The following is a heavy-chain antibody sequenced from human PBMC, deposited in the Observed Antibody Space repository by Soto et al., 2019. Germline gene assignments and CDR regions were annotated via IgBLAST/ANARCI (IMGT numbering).Heavy chain of an antibody. CDR3: ASNSSGYTLYDY. Sequence: QVQLQESGPGLVKPSQTLSLTCTVSGGSISSGDYYWSWIRQPPGKGLEWIGYIYYSGSTYYHPSPKSRVTISVDTSKNHSPLKLRAVPAADTAVYYCASNSSGYTLYDYRGQGTLVTVSS. CDR1: GGSISSGDYY. D-gene: IGHD5-18*01. J-gene: IGHJ4*02. V-gene: IGHV4-30-4*01. CDR2: IYYSGST.